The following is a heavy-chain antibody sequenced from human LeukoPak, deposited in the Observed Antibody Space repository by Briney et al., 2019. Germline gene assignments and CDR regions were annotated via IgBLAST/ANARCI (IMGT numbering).Heavy chain of an antibody. CDR2: SGSGGTT. Sequence: PGGSLRLSCAASGLTLSNYAMTWVRQAPGKGLEWVSTSGSGGTTYYEDSVEGRFSVSRDNAKDTLYLQMNSLRVEDTAVYYCAKYCGSTRCFDYWGQGTLVTVSS. D-gene: IGHD2-2*01. V-gene: IGHV3-23*01. CDR3: AKYCGSTRCFDY. CDR1: GLTLSNYA. J-gene: IGHJ4*02.